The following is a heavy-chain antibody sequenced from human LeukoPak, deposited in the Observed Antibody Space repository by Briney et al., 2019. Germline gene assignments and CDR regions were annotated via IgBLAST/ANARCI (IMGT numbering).Heavy chain of an antibody. CDR3: AKFSPYGGNSY. V-gene: IGHV3-23*01. D-gene: IGHD4-23*01. CDR1: GFTFSSYA. J-gene: IGHJ4*02. CDR2: ISGSGSNT. Sequence: GGSLRLSCAASGFTFSSYAMSWVRQAPGKGPEWVSAISGSGSNTYYADSVKGGFTISRDNSKDTLYLQMNSLRVEDTAVYYCAKFSPYGGNSYWGQGTLVTVFS.